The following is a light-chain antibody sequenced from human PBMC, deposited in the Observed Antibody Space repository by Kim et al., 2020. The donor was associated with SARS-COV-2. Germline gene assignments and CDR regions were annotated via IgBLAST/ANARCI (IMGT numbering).Light chain of an antibody. V-gene: IGKV1-5*03. CDR3: KQYETYWT. CDR1: QSVDSW. Sequence: DIQMTQSPSTLSAFVGNMVTITCRASQSVDSWLAWYQQKPGKAPKLLIYQASKLASGVPSRFSGSGSGTDFTLTISNLQPDDSAIYYCKQYETYWTFGPGTKVDIK. CDR2: QAS. J-gene: IGKJ1*01.